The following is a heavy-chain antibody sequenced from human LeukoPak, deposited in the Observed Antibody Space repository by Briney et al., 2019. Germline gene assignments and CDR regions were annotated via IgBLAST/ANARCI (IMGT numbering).Heavy chain of an antibody. CDR3: ARDLVATVTPFDY. CDR1: GFTFSSYS. D-gene: IGHD5-12*01. V-gene: IGHV3-21*01. CDR2: ISSSSSYI. J-gene: IGHJ4*02. Sequence: GGSLRLSCAASGFTFSSYSMNWVRQAPGKGLEWVSPISSSSSYIYYADSVKGRFTISRDNAKNSLYLQMNSLRAEDTAVYYCARDLVATVTPFDYWGQGTLVTVSS.